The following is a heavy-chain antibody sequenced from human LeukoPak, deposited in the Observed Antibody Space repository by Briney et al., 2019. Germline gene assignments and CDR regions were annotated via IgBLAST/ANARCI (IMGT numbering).Heavy chain of an antibody. J-gene: IGHJ4*02. CDR2: INHSGST. Sequence: SETLSLTCAVYGGSFSGYYWSWIRQPPGKGLEWIGEINHSGSTNYNPSLKSRVTISVDTSKNQFSLKLSSVTAADTAVYYCAREDHSSGWYYFAYWGQGTLVTVSS. CDR1: GGSFSGYY. CDR3: AREDHSSGWYYFAY. D-gene: IGHD6-19*01. V-gene: IGHV4-34*01.